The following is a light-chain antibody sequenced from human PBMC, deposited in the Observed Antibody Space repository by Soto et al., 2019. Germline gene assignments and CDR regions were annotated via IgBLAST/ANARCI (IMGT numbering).Light chain of an antibody. V-gene: IGLV2-14*02. CDR2: EGS. CDR3: SSYTGSNIRYV. J-gene: IGLJ1*01. Sequence: QSVLAQPASVSGSPGQSITISCTGTSGFVGSFSLVSWYQQHPGKAPKVMISEGSDRPSGVSNRFSGSKSGNTASLTISGLQAEDEADYYCSSYTGSNIRYVFGTGTKVTVL. CDR1: SGFVGSFSL.